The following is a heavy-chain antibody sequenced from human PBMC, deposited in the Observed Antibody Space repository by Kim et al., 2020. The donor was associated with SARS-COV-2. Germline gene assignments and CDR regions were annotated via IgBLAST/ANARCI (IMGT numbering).Heavy chain of an antibody. J-gene: IGHJ6*02. CDR1: GYTFTSYD. V-gene: IGHV1-8*01. D-gene: IGHD3-10*01. CDR3: ARGPMLWFGEFTYYYYGMDV. Sequence: ASVKVSCKASGYTFTSYDINWVRQATGQGLEWMGWMNPNSGNTGYAQKFQGRVTMTRNTSISTAYMELSSLRSEDTAVYYCARGPMLWFGEFTYYYYGMDVWGQGTTVTVSS. CDR2: MNPNSGNT.